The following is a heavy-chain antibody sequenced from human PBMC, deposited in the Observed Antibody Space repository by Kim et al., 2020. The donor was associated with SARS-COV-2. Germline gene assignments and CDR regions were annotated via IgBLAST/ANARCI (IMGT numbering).Heavy chain of an antibody. CDR2: ISSSSSYI. CDR1: GFTFSSYS. J-gene: IGHJ6*02. D-gene: IGHD6-13*01. V-gene: IGHV3-21*01. Sequence: GGSLRLSCAASGFTFSSYSMNWVRQAPGKGLEWVSSISSSSSYIYYADSVKGRFTISRDNAKNSLYLQMNSLRAEDTAVYYCAREEAAAGEGYYYYYGMDVWGQGTTVTVSS. CDR3: AREEAAAGEGYYYYYGMDV.